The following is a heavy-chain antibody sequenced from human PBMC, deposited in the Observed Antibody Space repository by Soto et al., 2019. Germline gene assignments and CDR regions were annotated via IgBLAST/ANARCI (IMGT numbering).Heavy chain of an antibody. CDR3: AREERDGYMCDY. CDR2: ISGSGGST. J-gene: IGHJ4*02. CDR1: GFTFSSYA. Sequence: GRSLRLSCAASGFTFSSYAMSWVRQAPGKGLEWVSAISGSGGSTYYADSVKGRFTISRDNSKNTLYLQMNSLRAEDTAVYYCAREERDGYMCDYWGQGTLVTVSS. V-gene: IGHV3-23*01. D-gene: IGHD5-12*01.